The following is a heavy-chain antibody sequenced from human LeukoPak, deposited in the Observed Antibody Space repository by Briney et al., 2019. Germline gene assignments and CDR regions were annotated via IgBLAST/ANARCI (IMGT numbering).Heavy chain of an antibody. V-gene: IGHV3-66*01. CDR1: GFTVSSNY. J-gene: IGHJ4*02. Sequence: LSGGSLRLSCAASGFTVSSNYMSWVRQAPGKGLEWVSVIYSGGSTYYADSVKGRFTISRDNSKNTLYLQMNSLRAEDTAVYYCARYSSSWYTFDYWAQGTLVTVSS. CDR3: ARYSSSWYTFDY. D-gene: IGHD6-13*01. CDR2: IYSGGST.